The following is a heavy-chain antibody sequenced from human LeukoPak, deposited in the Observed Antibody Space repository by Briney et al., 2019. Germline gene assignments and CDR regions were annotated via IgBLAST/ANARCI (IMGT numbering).Heavy chain of an antibody. CDR2: IIPIFGTA. J-gene: IGHJ3*02. D-gene: IGHD6-19*01. V-gene: IGHV1-69*13. CDR3: ARAQSSSGWYVYDAFDI. CDR1: GGTFSSYA. Sequence: SVKVSCKAFGGTFSSYAISGVRQAPGQGLEWMGGIIPIFGTANYAQKFQGRVTITADESTSTAYMELSSLRSEDTGVYYCARAQSSSGWYVYDAFDIWGQGTMVTVSS.